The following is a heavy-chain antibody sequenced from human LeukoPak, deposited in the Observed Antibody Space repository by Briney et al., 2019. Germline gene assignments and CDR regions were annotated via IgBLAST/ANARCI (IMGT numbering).Heavy chain of an antibody. CDR2: IYHSGST. D-gene: IGHD6-13*01. J-gene: IGHJ5*02. V-gene: IGHV4-38-2*02. Sequence: SETLSLTCTVSGYSLSSGYYWGWIRQPPGKGLEWIGSIYHSGSTYYNPSLKSRVTISVDTSKNQFSLKLSSVTAADTAVYYCARDFEASIAAAGPFDPWGQGTLVTVSS. CDR1: GYSLSSGYY. CDR3: ARDFEASIAAAGPFDP.